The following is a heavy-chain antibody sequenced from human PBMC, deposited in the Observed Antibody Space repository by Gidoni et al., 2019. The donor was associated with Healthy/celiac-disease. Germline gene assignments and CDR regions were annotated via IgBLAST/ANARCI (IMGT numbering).Heavy chain of an antibody. CDR2: ISYDGSNK. Sequence: QVQLVESGGGVVRPGRSLRPSCAASGFPFSSYGMHWVRQAPGKGLEWVAVISYDGSNKYYADSVKGRFTISRDNSKNTLYLQMNSLRAEDTAVYYCAKDDAFDIWGQGTMVTVSS. V-gene: IGHV3-30*18. CDR1: GFPFSSYG. J-gene: IGHJ3*02. CDR3: AKDDAFDI.